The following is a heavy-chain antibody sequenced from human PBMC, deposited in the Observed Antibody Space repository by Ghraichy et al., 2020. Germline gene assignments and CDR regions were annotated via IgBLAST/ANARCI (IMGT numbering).Heavy chain of an antibody. D-gene: IGHD6-6*01. V-gene: IGHV1-24*01. CDR1: GYTLTELS. Sequence: ASVKVSCKVSGYTLTELSMHWVRQAPGKGLEWMGGFDPEDGETIYAQKFQGRVTMTEDTSTDTAYMELSSLRSEDTAVYYCATNGPRSSWHYYGMDVWGQGTTVTVSS. CDR3: ATNGPRSSWHYYGMDV. CDR2: FDPEDGET. J-gene: IGHJ6*02.